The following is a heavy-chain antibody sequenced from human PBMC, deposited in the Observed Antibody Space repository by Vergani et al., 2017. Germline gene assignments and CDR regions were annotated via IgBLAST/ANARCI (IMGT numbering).Heavy chain of an antibody. Sequence: EVQLVESGGGLVQPGRSLRLSCAASGFTFDDYAMHWVRQAPGKGLEWVSGISWNSGSIGYADSVKGRFTISRDNAKNSLYLQMNSLRAEDTALYYCAKVYPTVTNWFDPWGQGTLVTVSS. CDR1: GFTFDDYA. J-gene: IGHJ5*02. D-gene: IGHD4-17*01. CDR2: ISWNSGSI. CDR3: AKVYPTVTNWFDP. V-gene: IGHV3-9*01.